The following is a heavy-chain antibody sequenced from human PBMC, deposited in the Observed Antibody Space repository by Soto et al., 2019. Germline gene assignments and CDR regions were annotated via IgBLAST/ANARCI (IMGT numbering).Heavy chain of an antibody. J-gene: IGHJ4*02. Sequence: ASVKVSCKASGYTFTGYYMHWVRQAPGQGLEWMGWINPNSGGTKYPQKLQGRVTMTTDTSTSTAYMELRSLGSDDTAVYYCARDARGYYDSSGYYYQGDYWGQGTLVTVSS. V-gene: IGHV1-2*02. CDR2: INPNSGGT. D-gene: IGHD3-22*01. CDR1: GYTFTGYY. CDR3: ARDARGYYDSSGYYYQGDY.